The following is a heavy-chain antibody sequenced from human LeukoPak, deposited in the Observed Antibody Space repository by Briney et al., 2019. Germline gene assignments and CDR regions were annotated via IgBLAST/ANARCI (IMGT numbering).Heavy chain of an antibody. CDR3: SRGNNYVDFDY. Sequence: SETLSLTCTVSGGSVSRGSYFWCWIRQPAGKGLQWIGRIHTSGSTEYNPSLKSRVTISVDTSKNQLSLKLSSVTAADTAVYYCSRGNNYVDFDYWGQGTLVTVSS. D-gene: IGHD4-11*01. CDR2: IHTSGST. CDR1: GGSVSRGSYF. V-gene: IGHV4-61*02. J-gene: IGHJ4*02.